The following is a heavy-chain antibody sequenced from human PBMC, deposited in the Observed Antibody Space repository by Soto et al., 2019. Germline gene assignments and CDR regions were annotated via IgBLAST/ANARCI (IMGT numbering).Heavy chain of an antibody. CDR2: IIPIFGTA. J-gene: IGHJ5*02. D-gene: IGHD3-10*01. CDR3: AARWFGELNWFDP. Sequence: VKVSCKASGGTFSSYAISWVRQAPGQGLEWMGGIIPIFGTANYAQKFQGRVTITADKSTSTAYMELSSLRSEDTAVYYCAARWFGELNWFDPWGQGTLVTVSS. V-gene: IGHV1-69*06. CDR1: GGTFSSYA.